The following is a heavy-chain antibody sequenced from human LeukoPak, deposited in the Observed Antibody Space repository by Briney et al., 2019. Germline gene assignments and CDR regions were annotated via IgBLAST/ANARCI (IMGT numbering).Heavy chain of an antibody. CDR2: IDYDGITT. CDR3: THLGWFDP. CDR1: GFTFDDYA. V-gene: IGHV3-74*01. J-gene: IGHJ5*02. Sequence: GGSLRLSCAASGFTFDDYAMHWVRQAPGKGLAWVSRIDYDGITTTYADSVKGRFTISRDNAKNTLYLQMNSLRAEDTAVYYCTHLGWFDPWGQGTLVTVSS.